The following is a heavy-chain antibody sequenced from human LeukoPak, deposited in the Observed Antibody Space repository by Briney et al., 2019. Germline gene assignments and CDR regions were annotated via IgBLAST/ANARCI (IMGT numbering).Heavy chain of an antibody. CDR2: ISWNSGSI. J-gene: IGHJ3*02. Sequence: PGRSPRLSCAASGFTFDDYAMHWVRQAPGKGLEWVSGISWNSGSIGYADSVKGRFTISRDNAKNSLYLQMNSLRAEDTALYYCAKDIGGYSYGYDDAFDIWGQGTMVTVSS. CDR1: GFTFDDYA. V-gene: IGHV3-9*01. D-gene: IGHD5-18*01. CDR3: AKDIGGYSYGYDDAFDI.